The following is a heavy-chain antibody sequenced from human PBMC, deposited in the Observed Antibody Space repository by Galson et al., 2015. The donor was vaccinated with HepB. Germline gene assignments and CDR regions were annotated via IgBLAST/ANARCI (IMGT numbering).Heavy chain of an antibody. J-gene: IGHJ5*02. Sequence: SVKVSCKASGFTLTHYYVHWVRQAPGQGLMWMGVMNPSGGSTTYAQTFQGRVTMTRDTSTSTVFMELSSLRSEDTAVYYCARGRGAPSPDNNWFDPWGQGTLVTVSS. D-gene: IGHD2-15*01. V-gene: IGHV1-46*01. CDR3: ARGRGAPSPDNNWFDP. CDR1: GFTLTHYY. CDR2: MNPSGGST.